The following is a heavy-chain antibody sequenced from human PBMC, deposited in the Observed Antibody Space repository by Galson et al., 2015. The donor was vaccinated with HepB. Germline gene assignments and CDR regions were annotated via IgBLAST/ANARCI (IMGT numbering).Heavy chain of an antibody. CDR1: GYTFSSYG. CDR3: SRVLRGGSAFDI. J-gene: IGHJ3*02. V-gene: IGHV1-18*01. CDR2: ISGYNGNT. Sequence: SCKASGYTFSSYGISWVRQAPGQGLEWMGWISGYNGNTNYAQKLQGRVTMTTDTSTTKAYMELRSLRSDDTAVYYCSRVLRGGSAFDIWGQGTMVTVSS. D-gene: IGHD3-16*01.